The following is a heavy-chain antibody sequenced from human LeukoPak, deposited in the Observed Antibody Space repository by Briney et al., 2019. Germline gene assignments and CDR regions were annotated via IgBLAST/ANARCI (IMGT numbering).Heavy chain of an antibody. CDR2: IYHSGST. J-gene: IGHJ4*02. V-gene: IGHV4-38-2*02. D-gene: IGHD3-3*01. CDR3: AREHKITIFGVVIIRVGGYYFDY. Sequence: SETLSLTCTVSGYSISSGYYRGWIRQPPGKGLEWIGSIYHSGSTYYNPSLKSRVTISVDTSKNQFSLKLSSVTAADTAVYYCAREHKITIFGVVIIRVGGYYFDYWGQGTLVTVSS. CDR1: GYSISSGYY.